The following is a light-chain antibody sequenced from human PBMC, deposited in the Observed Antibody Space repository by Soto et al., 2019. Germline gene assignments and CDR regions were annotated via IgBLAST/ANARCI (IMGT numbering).Light chain of an antibody. CDR1: QGIDNA. J-gene: IGKJ3*01. Sequence: AIQLTQSPSSLSASVGDRVTITCRSSQGIDNALAWYQQTPGMAPKLLIFDASSLQSGVPARFSGSASGTEFTLTISSLQPEDVATYYCQQFNEYPRAFTFGPGTKVDI. V-gene: IGKV1D-13*01. CDR3: QQFNEYPRAFT. CDR2: DAS.